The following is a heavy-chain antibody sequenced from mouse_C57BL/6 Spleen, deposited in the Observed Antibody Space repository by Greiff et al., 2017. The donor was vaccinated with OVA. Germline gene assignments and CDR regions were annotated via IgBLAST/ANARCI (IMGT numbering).Heavy chain of an antibody. J-gene: IGHJ3*01. Sequence: QVQLQQSGAELVRPGTSVKVSCKASGYAFTNYLIEWVKQRPGQGLEWIGVINPGSGGTNYNEKFKGKATLTAAKSSSTAYMHLSSLTSEDSAVYSCARSLDSSGAWFAYWGQGTLVTVAA. D-gene: IGHD3-2*02. CDR3: ARSLDSSGAWFAY. V-gene: IGHV1-54*01. CDR2: INPGSGGT. CDR1: GYAFTNYL.